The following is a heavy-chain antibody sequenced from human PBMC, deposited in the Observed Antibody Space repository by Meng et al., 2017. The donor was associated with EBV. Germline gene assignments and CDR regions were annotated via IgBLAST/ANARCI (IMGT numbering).Heavy chain of an antibody. D-gene: IGHD5-12*01. V-gene: IGHV4-39*07. Sequence: QLQLQESGPGLVKPSETLSLTFTVSAGSISSSSYYWGWIRQPPGKGLEWIGSIYYSGSTYYNPSLKSRVTISVDTSKNQFSLKLSSVTAADTAVYYCARVVATIFTNWFDPWGQGTLVTVSS. J-gene: IGHJ5*02. CDR2: IYYSGST. CDR1: AGSISSSSYY. CDR3: ARVVATIFTNWFDP.